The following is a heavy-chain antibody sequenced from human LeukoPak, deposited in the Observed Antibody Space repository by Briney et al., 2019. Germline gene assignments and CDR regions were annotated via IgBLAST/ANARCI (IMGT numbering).Heavy chain of an antibody. CDR3: ARHPDNDFWSGYEDY. D-gene: IGHD3-3*01. CDR1: GGSINSISYY. Sequence: SETLSLTCTLSGGSINSISYYWGWIRQPPGKGLEWIGSMYYSGITYYNPSLKSRVTIFVDTSKNQFSLKLSSVTAADTAVYYCARHPDNDFWSGYEDYWGQGTLVTVSS. J-gene: IGHJ4*02. V-gene: IGHV4-39*01. CDR2: MYYSGIT.